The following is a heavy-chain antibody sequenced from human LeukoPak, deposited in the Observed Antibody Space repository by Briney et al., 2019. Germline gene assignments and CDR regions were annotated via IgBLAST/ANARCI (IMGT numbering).Heavy chain of an antibody. CDR1: GFTFSSYG. V-gene: IGHV3-30*18. D-gene: IGHD6-19*01. J-gene: IGHJ4*02. CDR2: ISYDGSNK. CDR3: AKGESSDWRAPIDY. Sequence: GGSLRLSCAASGFTFSSYGMHWVRQAPGKGLEWVAVISYDGSNKYYADSVKGRFTISRDNSKNTLYLQMNSLRAEDTAVYYCAKGESSDWRAPIDYWGQGTLVTVSS.